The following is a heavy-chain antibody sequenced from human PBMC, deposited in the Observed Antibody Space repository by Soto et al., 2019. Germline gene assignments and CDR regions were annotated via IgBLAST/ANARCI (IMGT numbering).Heavy chain of an antibody. V-gene: IGHV1-46*01. J-gene: IGHJ1*01. D-gene: IGHD2-15*01. CDR1: GYIFTAYS. Sequence: QVQLVQSGAEVKKPGASVKVSCKASGYIFTAYSMHWVRQAPGQGLEWMGGVNPSGGSTNYAQKFQGRITMTRDTSTSTVYMDLSSLTSEDTAVYYCAREENCSDGICYSEYFQRWGQGTLVTVSS. CDR2: VNPSGGST. CDR3: AREENCSDGICYSEYFQR.